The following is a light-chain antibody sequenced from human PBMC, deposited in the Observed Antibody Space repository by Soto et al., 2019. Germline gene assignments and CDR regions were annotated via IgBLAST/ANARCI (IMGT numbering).Light chain of an antibody. V-gene: IGKV3-20*01. CDR2: AVS. CDR1: ETVSEDQ. CDR3: QQYCSSRWT. Sequence: ILLTQSPGTLSLSPGQRATLSCRTRETVSEDQLAWYQQKPGQAPRLVIFAVSIRAPCIPDRFSGSGSGTDFTLTINRLEREDGAVYYCQQYCSSRWTFVHGTQVEI. J-gene: IGKJ1*01.